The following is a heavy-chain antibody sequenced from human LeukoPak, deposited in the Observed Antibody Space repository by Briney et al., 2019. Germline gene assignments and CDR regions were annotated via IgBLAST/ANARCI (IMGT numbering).Heavy chain of an antibody. D-gene: IGHD6-19*01. CDR2: IGIAGDT. V-gene: IGHV3-13*04. CDR1: GFTFTNYD. Sequence: PGGSLRLSCAASGFTFTNYDMHWVRQVTGKGLEWVSAIGIAGDTYYPGSVRGRFTISRENAKNSLYLRMNSLRDGDTAVYYCVRGGSGWYYFDYWGQGTLVTVSS. CDR3: VRGGSGWYYFDY. J-gene: IGHJ4*02.